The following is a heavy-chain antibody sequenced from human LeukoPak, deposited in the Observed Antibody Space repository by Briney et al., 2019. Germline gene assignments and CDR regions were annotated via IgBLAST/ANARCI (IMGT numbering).Heavy chain of an antibody. V-gene: IGHV3-23*01. J-gene: IGHJ4*02. D-gene: IGHD6-19*01. CDR1: GFTFSSYA. CDR2: ISGSGGST. CDR3: AKASGPSGVPKGGLAVAGKALDY. Sequence: GGSLRLSCAASGFTFSSYAMSWVRQAPGKGPEWVSAISGSGGSTYYADSVKGRFTISRDNSKNTLYLQMNSLRAEDTAVYYCAKASGPSGVPKGGLAVAGKALDYWGQGTLVTVSS.